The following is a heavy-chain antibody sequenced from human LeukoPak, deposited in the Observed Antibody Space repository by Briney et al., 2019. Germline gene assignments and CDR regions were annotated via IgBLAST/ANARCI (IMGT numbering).Heavy chain of an antibody. CDR3: AREYSGYDWGHFDY. Sequence: ASVKVSCKASGYTFTSYGISWVRQAPGQGLEWMGWISAYNGNTNYAQKLQGRVTMTTDTSTSTAYIELRSLRSDDTAVYYCAREYSGYDWGHFDYWGQGTLSPSPQ. CDR2: ISAYNGNT. V-gene: IGHV1-18*01. D-gene: IGHD5-12*01. CDR1: GYTFTSYG. J-gene: IGHJ4*02.